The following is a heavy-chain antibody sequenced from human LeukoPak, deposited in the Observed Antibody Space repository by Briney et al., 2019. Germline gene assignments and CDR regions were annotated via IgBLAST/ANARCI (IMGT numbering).Heavy chain of an antibody. Sequence: SETLSLTCTVSGGSISSSSYYWGWIPQPTGKGLEWIGRIYYSGSTYSNPSLKGRVTISLDTPKNQFSLKQSSVTAADTAVYYCARLLLVPAAIPYLDYWGQGTLVTVSS. CDR3: ARLLLVPAAIPYLDY. CDR2: IYYSGST. D-gene: IGHD2-2*02. J-gene: IGHJ4*02. V-gene: IGHV4-39*07. CDR1: GGSISSSSYY.